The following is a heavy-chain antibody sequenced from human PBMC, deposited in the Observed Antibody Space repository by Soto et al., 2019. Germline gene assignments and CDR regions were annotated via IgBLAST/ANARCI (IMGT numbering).Heavy chain of an antibody. Sequence: QVRLVQSGAEVKKPGASVKVSCKASGYTFTSYDINWVRQATGQGLEWMGWMNPNSGNTGYAQKFQGRVTMTRNTSISTAYMELSSLRSEDTAVYYCARGVAAAWLKTDWFDPWGQGTLVTVSS. J-gene: IGHJ5*02. D-gene: IGHD6-13*01. V-gene: IGHV1-8*01. CDR2: MNPNSGNT. CDR3: ARGVAAAWLKTDWFDP. CDR1: GYTFTSYD.